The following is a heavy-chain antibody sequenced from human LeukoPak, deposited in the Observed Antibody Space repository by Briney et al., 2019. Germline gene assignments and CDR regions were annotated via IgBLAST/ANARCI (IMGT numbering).Heavy chain of an antibody. V-gene: IGHV3-20*04. D-gene: IGHD3-22*01. Sequence: GGSLRLSCAASGFTFDDYGMSWVRQAPGKGLDWVSGINWNGGSTGYADSVKGRFTISRDNAKNSLYLQMNSLRAEDTALYYCARDYYDSSGPHDAFDIWGQGTMVTVSS. J-gene: IGHJ3*02. CDR1: GFTFDDYG. CDR3: ARDYYDSSGPHDAFDI. CDR2: INWNGGST.